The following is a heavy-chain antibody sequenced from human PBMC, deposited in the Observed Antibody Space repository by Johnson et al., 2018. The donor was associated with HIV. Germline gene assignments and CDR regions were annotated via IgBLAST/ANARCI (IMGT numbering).Heavy chain of an antibody. V-gene: IGHV3-30*19. J-gene: IGHJ3*02. D-gene: IGHD6-13*01. CDR1: GFTFSSYG. Sequence: QVQLVESGGGVVQPGGSLRLSCAASGFTFSSYGMAWVRQAPGKGLEWVTVISFAGVKTYYADSVKGRFTISRDNSMNTLYLQMNSLRPEDTAVYYCATDSSSGVYDAFDIWGQGTMVTVSS. CDR2: ISFAGVKT. CDR3: ATDSSSGVYDAFDI.